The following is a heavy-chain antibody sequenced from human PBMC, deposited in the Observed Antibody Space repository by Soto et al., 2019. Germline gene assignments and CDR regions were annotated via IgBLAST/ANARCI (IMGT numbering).Heavy chain of an antibody. Sequence: GGSLRLSCAASGFTFSSYAMSWVRQAPGKGLEWVSAISGSGGSTYYADSVKGRFTISRDNSKNTLYLQMNSLRAEDTAVYYCAKDITMIVVVITHPLAFDIWGQGTMVTVSS. J-gene: IGHJ3*02. CDR3: AKDITMIVVVITHPLAFDI. CDR1: GFTFSSYA. V-gene: IGHV3-23*01. CDR2: ISGSGGST. D-gene: IGHD3-22*01.